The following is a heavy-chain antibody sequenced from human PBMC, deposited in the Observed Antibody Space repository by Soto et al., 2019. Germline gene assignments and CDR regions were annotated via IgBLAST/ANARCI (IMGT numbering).Heavy chain of an antibody. D-gene: IGHD5-12*01. V-gene: IGHV3-30*18. J-gene: IGHJ6*02. Sequence: QVQLVESGGGVVQPGRSLRLSCAASGFTFSSYGMHWVRQAPGKGLEWVAVISYDGSNKYYADSVKGRFTISRDNSKNTLYLQMNSLRAEDTAMYYCAKDMGGGYDLSCQCYYYYGMDVWGQGTTVTVSS. CDR1: GFTFSSYG. CDR3: AKDMGGGYDLSCQCYYYYGMDV. CDR2: ISYDGSNK.